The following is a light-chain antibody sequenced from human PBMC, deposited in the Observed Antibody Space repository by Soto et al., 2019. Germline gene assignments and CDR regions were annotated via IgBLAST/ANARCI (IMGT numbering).Light chain of an antibody. CDR1: QSVSIH. CDR3: HQYNNWPQT. V-gene: IGKV3-15*01. J-gene: IGKJ1*01. Sequence: ETVMTQSPGTLSVSLGERATLSCRASQSVSIHLAWYQQKPGQAPRLLIFAASTRATGVPARFSGSGSGTEFTLTISSLQSEDSAVYYCHQYNNWPQTFGQGTKVDIK. CDR2: AAS.